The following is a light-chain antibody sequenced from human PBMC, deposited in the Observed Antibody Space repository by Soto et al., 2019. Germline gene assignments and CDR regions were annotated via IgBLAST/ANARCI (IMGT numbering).Light chain of an antibody. CDR3: SSYAGSSTLV. Sequence: QSALTQPASVSGSPGQSITISCTGTSSDVGSYNLVSWYQQHPGKAPKLMIYEGSKRPSGVSNRFSGSKSGNTASLTISGLQAKDEADYYCSSYAGSSTLVFGGGTKLTVL. V-gene: IGLV2-23*01. CDR2: EGS. CDR1: SSDVGSYNL. J-gene: IGLJ2*01.